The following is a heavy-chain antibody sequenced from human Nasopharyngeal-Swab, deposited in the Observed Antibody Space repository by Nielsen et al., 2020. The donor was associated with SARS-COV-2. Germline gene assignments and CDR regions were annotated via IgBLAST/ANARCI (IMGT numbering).Heavy chain of an antibody. J-gene: IGHJ4*02. CDR2: IYYSGST. V-gene: IGHV4-59*01. D-gene: IGHD6-6*01. CDR3: ARGERRAARPPGGYFDY. Sequence: WIRQPPGKGLEWIGSIYYSGSTNYNPSLKSRVTISVDTSKNQFSLKLSSVTAADTAVYYCARGERRAARPPGGYFDYWGQGTLVTVSS.